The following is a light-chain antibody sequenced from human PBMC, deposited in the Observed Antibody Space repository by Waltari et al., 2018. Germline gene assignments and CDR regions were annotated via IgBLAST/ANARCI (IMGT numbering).Light chain of an antibody. V-gene: IGKV3-20*01. CDR2: GPS. CDR3: QQYGSSPAYT. CDR1: QSVRSSY. Sequence: EIVLTQSPDTLSLSPGDRATLPCRASQSVRSSYLAWYQQKPGQAPRLLIYGPSSRATGIPDRFSGSGSGTDFTLTISRLELEDFAVYYCQQYGSSPAYTFGQGTRLEIK. J-gene: IGKJ2*01.